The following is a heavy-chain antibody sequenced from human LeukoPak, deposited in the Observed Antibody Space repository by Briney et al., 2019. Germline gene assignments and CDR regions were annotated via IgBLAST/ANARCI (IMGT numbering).Heavy chain of an antibody. V-gene: IGHV3-49*03. CDR1: GFTLGDYA. Sequence: GRSLRLPCTTSGFTLGDYAMSWFRQAPRKGLEWVGFIRSKAFGGTTEFAASVKGRFTISTDDSKNIAYLQMNSLKTEDTAVYYCARTKERWLQLASWDYWGQGTLVTVSS. D-gene: IGHD5-24*01. J-gene: IGHJ4*02. CDR2: IRSKAFGGTT. CDR3: ARTKERWLQLASWDY.